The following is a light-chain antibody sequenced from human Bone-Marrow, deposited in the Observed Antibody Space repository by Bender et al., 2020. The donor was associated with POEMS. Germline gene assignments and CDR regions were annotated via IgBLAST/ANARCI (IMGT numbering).Light chain of an antibody. J-gene: IGLJ3*02. Sequence: QSVLTQPPSVSGAPGQRVTISCTGSSSNTGSGYDINWYQHLPGTAHKLLIYGYNNRPSGVPYRFSGSKSGTSASLAITGRQAGDEGDYCCQSYDNSLGGWVFGGGTKLTVL. CDR2: GYN. CDR3: QSYDNSLGGWV. V-gene: IGLV1-40*01. CDR1: SSNTGSGYD.